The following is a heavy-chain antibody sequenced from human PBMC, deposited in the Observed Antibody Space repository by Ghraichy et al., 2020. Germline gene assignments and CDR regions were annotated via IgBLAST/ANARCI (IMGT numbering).Heavy chain of an antibody. J-gene: IGHJ4*02. D-gene: IGHD6-19*01. V-gene: IGHV3-74*01. CDR2: IKSDGSSI. Sequence: GGPLRLSCAASGVTFSSYWMHWVRQAPGQGMVWVSRIKSDGSSISYADSVKGRFTISRDTAKNTLYLQMNSLRADDTAVYYCARDQAVAGASLDYWGQGTLVTVSS. CDR1: GVTFSSYW. CDR3: ARDQAVAGASLDY.